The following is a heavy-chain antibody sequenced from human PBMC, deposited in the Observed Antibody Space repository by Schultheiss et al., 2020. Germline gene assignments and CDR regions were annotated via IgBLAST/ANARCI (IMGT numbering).Heavy chain of an antibody. CDR1: GFTFSSYG. V-gene: IGHV3-23*01. Sequence: GESLKISCAASGFTFSSYGMHWVRQAPGKGLEWVSAISGSGGSTYYADSVKGRFTISRDNSKNTVYLQMGSLRAEDMAVYYCASPGGSYWGQGTLVTVSS. J-gene: IGHJ4*02. CDR3: ASPGGSY. CDR2: ISGSGGST. D-gene: IGHD3-16*01.